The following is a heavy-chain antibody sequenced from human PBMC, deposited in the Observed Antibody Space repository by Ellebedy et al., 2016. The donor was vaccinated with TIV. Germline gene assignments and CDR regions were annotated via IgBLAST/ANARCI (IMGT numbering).Heavy chain of an antibody. V-gene: IGHV4-38-2*02. CDR1: GYSVSSTYY. CDR2: IFHTGST. Sequence: MPSETLSLTCTVSGYSVSSTYYWGWVRQPPGKGLEWIGSIFHTGSTYYNPSLKSRVTISVDTSKNQFSLKLSSVTAADTAVFYCARAPVGATSGLGNYFDYWGQGTLVTVSS. J-gene: IGHJ4*02. CDR3: ARAPVGATSGLGNYFDY. D-gene: IGHD1-26*01.